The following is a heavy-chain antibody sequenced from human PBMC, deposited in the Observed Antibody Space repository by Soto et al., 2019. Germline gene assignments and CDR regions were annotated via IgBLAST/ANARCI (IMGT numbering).Heavy chain of an antibody. J-gene: IGHJ3*02. Sequence: ASVKVSCKASGYTFTSYAISWVRQAPGQGLEWMGWISAYNGNTNYAQKFQGRVTITRDTSASTAYMELSSLRSEDTAVYYCLRDAFDIWGQGTMVTVSS. V-gene: IGHV1-18*01. CDR1: GYTFTSYA. CDR2: ISAYNGNT. CDR3: LRDAFDI.